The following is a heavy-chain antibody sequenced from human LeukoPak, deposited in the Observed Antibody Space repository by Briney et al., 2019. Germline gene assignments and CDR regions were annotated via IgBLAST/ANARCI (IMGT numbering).Heavy chain of an antibody. CDR2: ISYDGSNK. CDR3: AIHPEPIAVAGPRVDY. D-gene: IGHD6-19*01. CDR1: GFTFSSYG. Sequence: GGSLRLSCAASGFTFSSYGMHWVRQAPGKGLEWVAVISYDGSNKYYADSVKGRFTISRDNSKNTLYLQMNSLRAEDTAVYYCAIHPEPIAVAGPRVDYWGQGTLVTVSS. V-gene: IGHV3-30*03. J-gene: IGHJ4*02.